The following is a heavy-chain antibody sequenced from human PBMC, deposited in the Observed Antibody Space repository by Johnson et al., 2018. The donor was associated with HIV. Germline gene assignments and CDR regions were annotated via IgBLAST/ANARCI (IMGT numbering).Heavy chain of an antibody. CDR1: EFTVSANY. CDR2: TYSGGTT. CDR3: ARTRHYYETFDI. J-gene: IGHJ3*02. D-gene: IGHD3-22*01. Sequence: VQLVESGGGVVQPGGSLRLSCAASEFTVSANYMSWVRQAPGNGLEWVSVTYSGGTTFYADSVKGRFTISRDNSKNTLYLQMNSLRAEDTAVYYCARTRHYYETFDIWGQGTMVTVSS. V-gene: IGHV3-66*02.